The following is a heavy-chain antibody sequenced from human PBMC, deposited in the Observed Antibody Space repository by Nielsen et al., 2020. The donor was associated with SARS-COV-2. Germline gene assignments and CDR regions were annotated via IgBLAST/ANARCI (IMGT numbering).Heavy chain of an antibody. D-gene: IGHD3-22*01. Sequence: SETLSLTCAVYGGSFSGYYWTWIRQPPGKGLQWIGEIEPSGRTNYTPSLKGRVTISVDTSKNQVSLKINSVTAADTAVYYWARGIYKINMMVVVFTSASMYLDYWGQGSLVTVSS. V-gene: IGHV4-34*01. J-gene: IGHJ4*02. CDR3: ARGIYKINMMVVVFTSASMYLDY. CDR1: GGSFSGYY. CDR2: IEPSGRT.